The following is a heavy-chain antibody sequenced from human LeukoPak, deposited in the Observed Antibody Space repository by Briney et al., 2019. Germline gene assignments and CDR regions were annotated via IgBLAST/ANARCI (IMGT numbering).Heavy chain of an antibody. CDR2: IKSKTDGGTT. J-gene: IGHJ4*02. D-gene: IGHD4-17*01. V-gene: IGHV3-15*01. Sequence: MPGGSLRLSCAASGFTFSNAWMSWVRQAPGKGLEWVGRIKSKTDGGTTDYAAPVKGRFTISRDDSKNTLYLQMNSLKTEDTAVYYCTTGSTGDKNLVYFDYWGQGTLVTVSS. CDR1: GFTFSNAW. CDR3: TTGSTGDKNLVYFDY.